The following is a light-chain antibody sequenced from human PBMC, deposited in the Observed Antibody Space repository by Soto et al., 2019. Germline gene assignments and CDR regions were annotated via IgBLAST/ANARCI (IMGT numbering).Light chain of an antibody. CDR2: EVA. CDR3: SSYTSSTTLVV. V-gene: IGLV2-14*01. CDR1: NGDIGAHDY. Sequence: QSALTQPASVSASPGQSITIFCTGTNGDIGAHDYVSWYQQHPGTAPKLLIYEVANRPSGVSDRFSGSKSGNTASLTISGLRAEDEADYYCSSYTSSTTLVVFGGGTKVTVL. J-gene: IGLJ2*01.